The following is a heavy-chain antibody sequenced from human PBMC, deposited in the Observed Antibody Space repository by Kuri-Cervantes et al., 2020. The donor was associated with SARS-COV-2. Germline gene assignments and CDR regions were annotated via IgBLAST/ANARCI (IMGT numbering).Heavy chain of an antibody. V-gene: IGHV4-38-2*02. CDR3: ARHGYPQSRSSIDY. J-gene: IGHJ4*02. CDR1: GYSISSGYY. Sequence: SEPLSLTCTASGYSISSGYYWGWIRQPPGKGLEWTGIIYHSGSTYYNPSLKSRVTISVDTSKNQFSLKLSSVTAADTAVYYCARHGYPQSRSSIDYWGQGTLVTVSS. D-gene: IGHD5-24*01. CDR2: IYHSGST.